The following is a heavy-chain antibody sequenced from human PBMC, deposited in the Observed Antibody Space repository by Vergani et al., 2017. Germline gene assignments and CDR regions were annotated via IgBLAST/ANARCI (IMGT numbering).Heavy chain of an antibody. CDR2: ISGVGDTI. D-gene: IGHD1-26*01. CDR3: ARGIVGGLEFDN. V-gene: IGHV3-48*01. Sequence: EVRLAESGGGLVKPGGSLRLSSAVSGFPSTSYSMNWVRQAPGKGLEWFSYISGVGDTINYADSVKGRFTISRDNSLHLQMNSLGVEDTAVYYCARGIVGGLEFDNWGQGTLVTVSS. J-gene: IGHJ4*02. CDR1: GFPSTSYS.